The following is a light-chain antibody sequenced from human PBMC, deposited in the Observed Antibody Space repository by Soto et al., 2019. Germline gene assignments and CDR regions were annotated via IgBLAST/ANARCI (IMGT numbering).Light chain of an antibody. CDR1: QSLSKTY. Sequence: EIVLTRSPGTLSSSPGERATLSCRASQSLSKTYLAWYQKKPGQAPRLLIDGASNRATGNPDRFSGSGSGTDFTLTISRLEPEDFAVYYCQQYVSPPWTFGQGTKV. V-gene: IGKV3-20*01. CDR3: QQYVSPPWT. J-gene: IGKJ1*01. CDR2: GAS.